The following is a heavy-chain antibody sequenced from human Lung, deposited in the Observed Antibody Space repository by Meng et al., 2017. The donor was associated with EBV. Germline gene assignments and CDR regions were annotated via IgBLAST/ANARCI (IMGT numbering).Heavy chain of an antibody. J-gene: IGHJ4*02. V-gene: IGHV4-4*03. Sequence: VQVGGPGPGLGRPPGTRPLSCAVSGASISNNKWWSWVRQPPVKGLEWIGEISHSGTTNYTPSLKSRVTISVDKSKNQFSLKLTSVTAADTAVYYCARIEGYDRLYYFGQWGRGTLVTVSS. D-gene: IGHD5-12*01. CDR3: ARIEGYDRLYYFGQ. CDR1: GASISNNKW. CDR2: ISHSGTT.